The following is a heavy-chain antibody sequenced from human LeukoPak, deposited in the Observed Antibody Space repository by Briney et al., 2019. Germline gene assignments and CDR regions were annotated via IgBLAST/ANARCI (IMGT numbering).Heavy chain of an antibody. Sequence: GGSLRLSCAASGLTFSSYAMSWVRQAPGKGLEWVSGMSGSGFSTYYADSVTGRLTISRDNSKNTLYLQMNSLRAEDTAVYYCASTPRTFRGGSAFFDYWGQGTLVTVSS. CDR1: GLTFSSYA. V-gene: IGHV3-23*01. CDR3: ASTPRTFRGGSAFFDY. J-gene: IGHJ4*02. CDR2: MSGSGFST. D-gene: IGHD3-16*01.